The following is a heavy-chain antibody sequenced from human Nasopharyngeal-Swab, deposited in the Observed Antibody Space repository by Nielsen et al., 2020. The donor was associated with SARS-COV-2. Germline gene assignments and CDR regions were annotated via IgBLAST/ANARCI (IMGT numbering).Heavy chain of an antibody. CDR3: AKEGATGWFDP. CDR2: ISHNSGT. Sequence: SETLSLTCTVSGVSINSQYWSWIRQPPGKGLEWIGYISHNSGTSYSPSLKSRVTMFLDTSKNQFSLRLRSLNAADTAVYYCAKEGATGWFDPWGQGTLVTVSS. J-gene: IGHJ5*02. V-gene: IGHV4-59*11. CDR1: GVSINSQY.